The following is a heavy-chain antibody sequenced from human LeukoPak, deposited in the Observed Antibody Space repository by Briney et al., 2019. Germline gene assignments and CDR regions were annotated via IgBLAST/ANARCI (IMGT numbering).Heavy chain of an antibody. J-gene: IGHJ4*02. CDR2: IDPTGGSA. V-gene: IGHV1-46*01. CDR3: IYLRDY. CDR1: GYTFSSYY. Sequence: GASVKVSCKTSGYTFSSYYMHWVRQAPGQGLEWMGIIDPTGGSADYAQKFQGRVTMTRDMSTSTVYMELSSLRSEDTAMYFCIYLRDYWGQGTLVTVSS. D-gene: IGHD2-2*02.